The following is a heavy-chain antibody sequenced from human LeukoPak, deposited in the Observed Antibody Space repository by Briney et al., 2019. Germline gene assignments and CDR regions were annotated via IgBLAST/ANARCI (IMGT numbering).Heavy chain of an antibody. D-gene: IGHD5-18*01. CDR3: ARGQIQLWFEDAFDI. V-gene: IGHV1-18*03. CDR2: ISAYNGNT. CDR1: GYTFTSYG. J-gene: IGHJ3*02. Sequence: LVASVKVSCKASGYTFTSYGTSWVRQAPGQGLEWMGWISAYNGNTNYAQKLQGRVTMTTDTSTSTAYMELRSLRSEDMAVYYCARGQIQLWFEDAFDIWGQGTMVTVSS.